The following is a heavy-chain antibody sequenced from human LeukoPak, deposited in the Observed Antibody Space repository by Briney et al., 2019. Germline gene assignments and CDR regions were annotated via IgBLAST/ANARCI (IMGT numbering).Heavy chain of an antibody. V-gene: IGHV1-18*01. D-gene: IGHD2-15*01. CDR2: ISAYNGNT. CDR1: GYTFTSYG. CDR3: ARVCSGGSCYHDAFDI. Sequence: VASVKVSCKASGYTFTSYGISWVRPAPGQGLEWMGWISAYNGNTNYAQKLQGRVTMTTDTSTSTAYMELRSLGSDDTAVYYCARVCSGGSCYHDAFDIWGQGTMVTVSS. J-gene: IGHJ3*02.